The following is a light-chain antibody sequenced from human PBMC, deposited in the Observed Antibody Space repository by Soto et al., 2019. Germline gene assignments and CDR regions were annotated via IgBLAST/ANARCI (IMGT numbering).Light chain of an antibody. J-gene: IGKJ1*01. V-gene: IGKV3-20*01. Sequence: EIVLTQSPGTLSLSPVERATLSCMASQSVSSSYVAWYQHKPGQAPRLLVHGASVRATGIPDRFSGSGSGTDFTLTISRLEPEDFAVYYCQQYGTSLWTFGQGTKVDIK. CDR3: QQYGTSLWT. CDR2: GAS. CDR1: QSVSSSY.